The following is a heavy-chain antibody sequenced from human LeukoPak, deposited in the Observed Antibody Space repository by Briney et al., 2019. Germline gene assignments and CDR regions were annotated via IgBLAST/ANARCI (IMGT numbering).Heavy chain of an antibody. CDR1: GFTFDDYA. CDR3: AKDISNWNSRHFDY. Sequence: GGSLRLSCAASGFTFDDYAMHWVRQVPGKGLEWVSLISGNGGNTYYADSVKGRFTISRDNSKNSLYLQMNSLRTEDTAMYYCAKDISNWNSRHFDYWGQGTLVTVSS. D-gene: IGHD1-7*01. J-gene: IGHJ4*02. CDR2: ISGNGGNT. V-gene: IGHV3-43*02.